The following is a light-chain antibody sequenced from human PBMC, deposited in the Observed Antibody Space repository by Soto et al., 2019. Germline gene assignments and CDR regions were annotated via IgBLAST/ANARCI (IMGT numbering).Light chain of an antibody. CDR2: DAS. J-gene: IGKJ1*01. Sequence: EIVLTQSPATLSLSPGERATLSCRASQSVSSYLGWYQQQAGQAPRLLIYDASNRASGIPARFSGSGSGTDFTLTISSLEPEDFAVYYCQQRSNWLWTFGQGTKVDIK. CDR1: QSVSSY. V-gene: IGKV3-11*01. CDR3: QQRSNWLWT.